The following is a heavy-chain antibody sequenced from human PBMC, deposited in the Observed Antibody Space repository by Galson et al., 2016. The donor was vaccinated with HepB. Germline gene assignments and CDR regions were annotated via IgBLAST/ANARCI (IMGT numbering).Heavy chain of an antibody. V-gene: IGHV2-70*01. J-gene: IGHJ5*02. Sequence: PALVKPTQTLTLTCTFSGFSLSTSGMCVSWIRQPPGKALEWLAFIDWDDDKYYSTSLKTRLTISKDTSNNQVVLTVTNMDPADTATYYCARSSPYYYGSGSPFDPWGQGTLVTVSS. D-gene: IGHD3-10*01. CDR1: GFSLSTSGMC. CDR2: IDWDDDK. CDR3: ARSSPYYYGSGSPFDP.